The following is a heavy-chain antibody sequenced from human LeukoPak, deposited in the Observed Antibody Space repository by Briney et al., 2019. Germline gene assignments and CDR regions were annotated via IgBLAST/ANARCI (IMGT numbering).Heavy chain of an antibody. D-gene: IGHD3-3*01. J-gene: IGHJ4*02. CDR2: ISYDGSDK. V-gene: IGHV3-30*18. Sequence: GGSLRLSCAASEFTFTTYDMHWVRQAPGKGLEWVAVISYDGSDKYYADSVKGRFTISRDNSKNTLYLQMNSLRAEDTAVYYCAKGPDTSGLYSLDYWGQATLVTVSS. CDR3: AKGPDTSGLYSLDY. CDR1: EFTFTTYD.